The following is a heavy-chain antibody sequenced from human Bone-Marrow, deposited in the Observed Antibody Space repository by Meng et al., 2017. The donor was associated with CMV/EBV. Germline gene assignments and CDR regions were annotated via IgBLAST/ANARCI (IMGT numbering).Heavy chain of an antibody. V-gene: IGHV3-74*01. CDR3: ARRNNDYYAIDV. CDR1: GFTFNSHW. CDR2: IHSDGNST. J-gene: IGHJ6*02. Sequence: GESLKISCAASGFTFNSHWMHWVRQAPGQGLVWVSRIHSDGNSTSYADTVKGRFTISRDNAKNMMFLQMNSLRPEDTAVYDCARRNNDYYAIDVWGQGTTVTVSS. D-gene: IGHD2-8*01.